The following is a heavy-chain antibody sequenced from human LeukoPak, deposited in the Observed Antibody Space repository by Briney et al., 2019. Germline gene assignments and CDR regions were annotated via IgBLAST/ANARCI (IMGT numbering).Heavy chain of an antibody. CDR3: ARDLALKGPAAIRYFQH. CDR1: GGTFSSYA. Sequence: GASVKVSCKASGGTFSSYAISWVRQAPGQGLEWMGGIIPIFGTANYAQKFQGRVTITTDESTSTAYMELSSLRSEDTAVYYCARDLALKGPAAIRYFQHWGQGTLVTVSS. D-gene: IGHD2-2*01. J-gene: IGHJ1*01. V-gene: IGHV1-69*05. CDR2: IIPIFGTA.